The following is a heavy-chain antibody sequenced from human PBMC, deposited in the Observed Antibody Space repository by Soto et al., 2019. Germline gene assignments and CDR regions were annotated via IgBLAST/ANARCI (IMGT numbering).Heavy chain of an antibody. D-gene: IGHD6-13*01. Sequence: ASVKVSCKASGYTFTSYAMHWVRQAPGQRLEWMGWINAGNGNTKYSQKFQGRVTITRDTSASTAYMELSSLRSEDTAVYYCARASRIAAAAFDIWGQGTMVTVSS. V-gene: IGHV1-3*01. CDR2: INAGNGNT. CDR3: ARASRIAAAAFDI. J-gene: IGHJ3*02. CDR1: GYTFTSYA.